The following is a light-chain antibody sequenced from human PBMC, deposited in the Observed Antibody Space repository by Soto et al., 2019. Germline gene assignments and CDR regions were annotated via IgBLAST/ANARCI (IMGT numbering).Light chain of an antibody. Sequence: EIVLTQSPGTLSLSPGERATLSCRASQSVSSNYLAWYQQKPGQAPRLLIYGASSRATGIPDRFSGSGSGTDFTLTLSRLEPEDFSVYYCHQYGSSPTFGQGTKLEIK. V-gene: IGKV3-20*01. CDR2: GAS. J-gene: IGKJ2*01. CDR1: QSVSSNY. CDR3: HQYGSSPT.